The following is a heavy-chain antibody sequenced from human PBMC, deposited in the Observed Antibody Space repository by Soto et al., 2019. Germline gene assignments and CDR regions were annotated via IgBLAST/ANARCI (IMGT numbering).Heavy chain of an antibody. J-gene: IGHJ4*02. CDR3: ASLAAAGIG. V-gene: IGHV3-30-3*01. CDR1: GFTFSSYA. D-gene: IGHD6-13*01. Sequence: GGSLRLSCAASGFTFSSYAMHWVRQAPGKGLEWVAVISYDGSNKYYADSVKGRFTISRDNSKNTLYLQMNSLRAEDTAVYYCASLAAAGIGWGQGTLVTVSS. CDR2: ISYDGSNK.